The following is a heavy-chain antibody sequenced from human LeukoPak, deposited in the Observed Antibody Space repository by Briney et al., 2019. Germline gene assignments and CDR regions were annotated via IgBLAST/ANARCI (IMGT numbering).Heavy chain of an antibody. CDR2: IRQGGTES. CDR1: AFTSRSDW. D-gene: IGHD4-17*01. Sequence: GGSLRLSCVASAFTSRSDWMSWVRQAPGKGLEWVANIRQGGTESNYVDSVKGRFAISTDYTKNSLYLQMNSLRADDTALYFCARNLPYGGNAFFAFWGQGALVTVSS. J-gene: IGHJ4*02. CDR3: ARNLPYGGNAFFAF. V-gene: IGHV3-7*01.